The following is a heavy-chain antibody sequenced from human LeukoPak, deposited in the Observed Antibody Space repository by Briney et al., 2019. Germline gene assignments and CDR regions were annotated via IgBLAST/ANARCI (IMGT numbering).Heavy chain of an antibody. CDR3: ASDLIMYGSESYFDDTFDI. V-gene: IGHV1-46*01. CDR2: INPSGGST. D-gene: IGHD3-10*01. Sequence: GASVKVSCKASGYTFTSYYMHWVRQAPGQGLEWMGIINPSGGSTSYAQKFQGRVTMTRDMSTSTVYMEQSSLRSEDAAVYYCASDLIMYGSESYFDDTFDIWGQGTKVTVSS. CDR1: GYTFTSYY. J-gene: IGHJ3*02.